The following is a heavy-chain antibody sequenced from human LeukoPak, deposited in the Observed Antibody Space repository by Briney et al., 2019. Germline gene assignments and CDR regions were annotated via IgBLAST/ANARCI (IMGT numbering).Heavy chain of an antibody. J-gene: IGHJ2*01. V-gene: IGHV3-23*01. CDR2: ISGSGGST. D-gene: IGHD4-17*01. Sequence: GGSLRLSCAASGFTFSNYAMSWARQAPGKGLEWVSAISGSGGSTYYADSVKGRFTISRDNSKNTLYLQMNSLRDEDTAVYCCASSYGDYGGNWYFDLWGRGTLVTVSS. CDR1: GFTFSNYA. CDR3: ASSYGDYGGNWYFDL.